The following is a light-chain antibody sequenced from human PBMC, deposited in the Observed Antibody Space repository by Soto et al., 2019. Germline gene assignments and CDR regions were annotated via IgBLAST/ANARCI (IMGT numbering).Light chain of an antibody. V-gene: IGKV3-15*01. CDR3: QQYNNWPPVT. J-gene: IGKJ5*01. CDR1: QSVSNN. CDR2: GAS. Sequence: EIVMTQSPATLSLSPGERATLSCRASQSVSNNLAWYQHNLGQAPRLLIYGASTRATGIPARFSGSGSGTEFTLTISSLQSEDFAVYYCQQYNNWPPVTFGQGTRLEIK.